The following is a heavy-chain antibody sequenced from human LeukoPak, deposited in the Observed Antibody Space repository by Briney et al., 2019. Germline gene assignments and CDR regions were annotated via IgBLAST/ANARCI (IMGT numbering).Heavy chain of an antibody. CDR3: ARVRSLGGNDY. D-gene: IGHD3-16*01. CDR1: GFNFRSYS. CDR2: MSSNSTI. J-gene: IGHJ4*02. V-gene: IGHV3-48*02. Sequence: GGFLRLSCAASGFNFRSYSMNWVHQAPGKGLEWVSYMSSNSTIYYADSVKGRFTISRDNAKNSLYLQMNSLRDEDTAVYYCARVRSLGGNDYWGQGTLVTVSS.